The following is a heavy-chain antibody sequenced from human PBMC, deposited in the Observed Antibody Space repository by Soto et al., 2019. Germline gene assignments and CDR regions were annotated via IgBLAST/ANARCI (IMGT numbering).Heavy chain of an antibody. CDR3: ARGLYSSSWYVDS. CDR2: MYRSGTT. CDR1: GASTSSGGYF. J-gene: IGHJ4*02. V-gene: IGHV4-31*03. Sequence: QVHLQETGPRLVKPSQTLSLTCTVSGASTSSGGYFWSWIRQQPGKGLEWIGHMYRSGTTYYNPSIXXRXSISVDTSKNQFCLRVTSATAADTAVYYCARGLYSSSWYVDSWGQGTLATVSS. D-gene: IGHD6-13*01.